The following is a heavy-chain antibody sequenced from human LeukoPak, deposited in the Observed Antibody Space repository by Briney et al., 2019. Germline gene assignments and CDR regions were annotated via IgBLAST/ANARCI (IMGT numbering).Heavy chain of an antibody. V-gene: IGHV4-59*08. CDR1: GGSISSYY. CDR3: ARHWGWGKNYYGVDV. CDR2: IYYSGST. J-gene: IGHJ6*02. Sequence: SETLSLTCTVSGGSISSYYWSWIRQPPGKGLEWIGYIYYSGSTNYNPSLKSRVTISVDTSKNQFSLKLSSVTAADTAVYYCARHWGWGKNYYGVDVWGQGTTVTVSS. D-gene: IGHD3-16*01.